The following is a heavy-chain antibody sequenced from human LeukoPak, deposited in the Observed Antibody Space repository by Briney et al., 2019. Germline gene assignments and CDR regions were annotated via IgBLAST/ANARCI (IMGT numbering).Heavy chain of an antibody. CDR1: GYTFTSHD. CDR2: MSPNSGDT. Sequence: ASVKVSYKASGYTFTSHDINWVRQATGQGLEWMGWMSPNSGDTGHAQKFQGRVTMTSDSSISTAYMELSSLRSEDTAIYYCVRTPPNWGFDYWGQGTLVTVSS. CDR3: VRTPPNWGFDY. J-gene: IGHJ4*02. V-gene: IGHV1-8*01. D-gene: IGHD7-27*01.